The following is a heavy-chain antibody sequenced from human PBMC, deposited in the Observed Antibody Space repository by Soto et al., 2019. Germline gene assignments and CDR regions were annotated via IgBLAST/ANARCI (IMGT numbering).Heavy chain of an antibody. D-gene: IGHD3-9*01. J-gene: IGHJ4*02. CDR2: INADGGST. Sequence: PGGSLRLSCAASGSTFSNDWMHWVRQAPGKGLEWVSRINADGGSTHYADSVRGRFTISRDNAKNTLFLQLNSLRVEDTAIYYCIKVLTRGVGVPRFYFDSWGQGTLVTVSS. CDR1: GSTFSNDW. CDR3: IKVLTRGVGVPRFYFDS. V-gene: IGHV3-74*01.